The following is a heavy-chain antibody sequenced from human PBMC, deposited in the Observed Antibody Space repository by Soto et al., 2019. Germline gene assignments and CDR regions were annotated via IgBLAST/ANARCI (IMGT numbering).Heavy chain of an antibody. CDR3: ARGGLRYLDWGAAVLGMDV. CDR1: GYTFTSYD. CDR2: MNPNSGNT. J-gene: IGHJ6*03. Sequence: QVQLVQSGAEVKKPGASVKVSCKASGYTFTSYDINWVRQATGQGLEWMGWMNPNSGNTGYAQKFQGRVTMTRNTAISRAYMELGRLRSEDTAVYYCARGGLRYLDWGAAVLGMDVWGDGTTVTVSS. V-gene: IGHV1-8*01. D-gene: IGHD3-9*01.